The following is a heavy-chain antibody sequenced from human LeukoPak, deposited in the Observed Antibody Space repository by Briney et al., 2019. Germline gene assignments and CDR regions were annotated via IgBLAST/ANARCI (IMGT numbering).Heavy chain of an antibody. Sequence: SETLSLTCTVSGGSISSSSYYWGWIRQPPGKGLEWIGSIYYSGSTYYNPSLKSRVTISVDTPKNQFSLKLSSVTAADTAVYYCARISIAAAGTGYWGQGTLVTVSS. V-gene: IGHV4-39*01. CDR3: ARISIAAAGTGY. J-gene: IGHJ4*02. D-gene: IGHD6-13*01. CDR2: IYYSGST. CDR1: GGSISSSSYY.